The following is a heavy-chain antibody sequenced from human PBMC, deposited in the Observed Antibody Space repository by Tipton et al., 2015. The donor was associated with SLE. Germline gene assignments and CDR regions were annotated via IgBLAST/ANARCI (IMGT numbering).Heavy chain of an antibody. V-gene: IGHV4-31*03. Sequence: TLSLTCTVSGGSISSGGYYWSWIRQHPGKGLEWIGYIYYSGSTYYNPSLKSRVTISVDTSKNQFSLKLSSVTAADTAVYYCARDRSIYDSSGYYFDYWGQGTLVTVSS. CDR2: IYYSGST. CDR1: GGSISSGGYY. D-gene: IGHD3-22*01. CDR3: ARDRSIYDSSGYYFDY. J-gene: IGHJ4*02.